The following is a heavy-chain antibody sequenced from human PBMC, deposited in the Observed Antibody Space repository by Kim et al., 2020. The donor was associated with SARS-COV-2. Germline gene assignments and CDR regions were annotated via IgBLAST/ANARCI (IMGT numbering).Heavy chain of an antibody. CDR1: GGSFSGYY. CDR3: ARGHSMIVVVITPSYFDY. CDR2: INHSGST. D-gene: IGHD3-22*01. J-gene: IGHJ4*01. V-gene: IGHV4-34*01. Sequence: SETLSLTCAVYGGSFSGYYWSWIRQPPGKGLEWIWEINHSGSTNYNPSLKSRVTISVDTSKNQFSLKLSSVTAADTAVYYCARGHSMIVVVITPSYFDY.